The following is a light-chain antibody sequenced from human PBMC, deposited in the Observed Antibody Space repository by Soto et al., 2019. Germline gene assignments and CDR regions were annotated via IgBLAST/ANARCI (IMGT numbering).Light chain of an antibody. CDR2: DVT. J-gene: IGLJ7*01. V-gene: IGLV2-8*01. CDR3: MCYAGGNNWV. CDR1: SSDVGTHGY. Sequence: QSALTQPPSASGSPGQSVTISCTGTSSDVGTHGYVSWYQQHAGKAPKLMIYDVTKRPSGVPDRFSGSKSANTASLTVSGLQAEDEADYYCMCYAGGNNWVFGGGTPLTVL.